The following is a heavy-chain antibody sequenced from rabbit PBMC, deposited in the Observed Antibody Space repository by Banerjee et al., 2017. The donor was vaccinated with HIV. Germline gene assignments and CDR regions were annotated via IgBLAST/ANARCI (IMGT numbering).Heavy chain of an antibody. V-gene: IGHV1S45*01. Sequence: QEQLEESGGGLVKPEGSLTLTCKASGFSFSSSYWICWVRQAPGKGLEWIACIDAGSSGSTYYASWAKGRFTISKTSSTTVTLQMTSLTAADTATYLCARDLAGVIGWNFNLWGQGTLVTVS. D-gene: IGHD4-1*01. J-gene: IGHJ4*01. CDR2: IDAGSSGST. CDR3: ARDLAGVIGWNFNL. CDR1: GFSFSSSYW.